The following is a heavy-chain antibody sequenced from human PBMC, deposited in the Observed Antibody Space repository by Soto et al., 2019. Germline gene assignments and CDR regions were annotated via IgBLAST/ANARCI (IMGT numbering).Heavy chain of an antibody. D-gene: IGHD6-13*01. CDR3: ARGGQKLHGMDV. CDR1: GFTFSDYY. V-gene: IGHV3-11*01. Sequence: QVQLVESGGGVVKPGGSLRLSCAASGFTFSDYYMTWIRQAPGKGLEWVSYISSSGSPIYYADSVKGRFTISRDNAKNSLYMQMNSLRAADTDVYYCARGGQKLHGMDVWGQGTTVTVSS. CDR2: ISSSGSPI. J-gene: IGHJ6*02.